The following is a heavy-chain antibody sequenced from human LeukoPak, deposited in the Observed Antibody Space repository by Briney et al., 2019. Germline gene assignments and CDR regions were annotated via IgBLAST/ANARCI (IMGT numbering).Heavy chain of an antibody. J-gene: IGHJ4*02. D-gene: IGHD3-10*01. CDR2: IKPDGSDK. V-gene: IGHV3-7*01. CDR1: GFIFTSYW. CDR3: ATAYYYATAD. Sequence: GGSLRLSCGASGFIFTSYWMSWVRQAPGKGLEWVANIKPDGSDKYYVDSVKGRFTISRDNAKNSLYLQMNSLRAEDTAVYYCATAYYYATADWGQGTLVTVSS.